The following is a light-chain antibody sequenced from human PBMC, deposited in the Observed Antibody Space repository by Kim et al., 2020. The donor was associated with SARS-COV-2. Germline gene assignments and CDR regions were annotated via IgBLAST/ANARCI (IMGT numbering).Light chain of an antibody. J-gene: IGLJ1*01. CDR1: SSDVGGYNS. V-gene: IGLV2-8*01. Sequence: QSALTQPPSASGSPGQSVTISCTGTSSDVGGYNSVSWYQQHPGKAPRLMIYDVSRRPSGVSNRFSGSKSGNTASLTVSGLQAEDDADYYCSSYGGSDSMVFGTGTKLTVL. CDR3: SSYGGSDSMV. CDR2: DVS.